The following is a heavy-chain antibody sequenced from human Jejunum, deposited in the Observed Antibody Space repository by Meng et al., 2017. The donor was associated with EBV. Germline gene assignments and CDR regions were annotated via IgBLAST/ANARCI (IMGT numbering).Heavy chain of an antibody. Sequence: EVQRLEFGGGLVGPGGSLRLSCAASGFTFTNYAMNWVRQAPGKGLEWVSVISGSGGTTYYADSVKGRFTISSDSSRNTVYLQMNSLRAEDTAVYYCAKAATIIRGALDYWGQGTLVTVPS. CDR1: GFTFTNYA. CDR3: AKAATIIRGALDY. J-gene: IGHJ4*02. D-gene: IGHD3-10*01. CDR2: ISGSGGTT. V-gene: IGHV3-23*01.